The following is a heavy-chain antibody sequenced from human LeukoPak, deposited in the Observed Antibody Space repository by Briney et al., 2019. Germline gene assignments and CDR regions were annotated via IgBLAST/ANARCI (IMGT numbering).Heavy chain of an antibody. D-gene: IGHD4/OR15-4a*01. CDR1: GESFSGYY. CDR3: VRHDGRGGATMGAFDS. V-gene: IGHV4-34*01. J-gene: IGHJ5*01. Sequence: SETLFLTCAVYGESFSGYYWTWIRQPPGKGLEWIGEINHYGSTNYKSSLKSRVTISVVTSKDQFTLQLNSVTAADTAVYYCVRHDGRGGATMGAFDSWGQGSLVTVSS. CDR2: INHYGST.